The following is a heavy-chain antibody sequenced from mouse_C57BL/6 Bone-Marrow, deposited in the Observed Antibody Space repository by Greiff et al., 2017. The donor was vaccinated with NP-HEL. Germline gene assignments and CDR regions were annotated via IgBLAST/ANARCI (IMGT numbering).Heavy chain of an antibody. CDR3: ARLLIYDDYDDLGWYFDV. CDR2: IYPGGGYT. J-gene: IGHJ1*03. CDR1: GYTFTNYW. V-gene: IGHV1-63*01. Sequence: QVQLKESGAELVRPGTSVKMSCKASGYTFTNYWIGWAKQRPGHGLEWIGDIYPGGGYTNYNEKFKGKATLTADKSSSTAYMQFSSLTSEDSAIYYCARLLIYDDYDDLGWYFDVWGTGTTVTVSS. D-gene: IGHD2-4*01.